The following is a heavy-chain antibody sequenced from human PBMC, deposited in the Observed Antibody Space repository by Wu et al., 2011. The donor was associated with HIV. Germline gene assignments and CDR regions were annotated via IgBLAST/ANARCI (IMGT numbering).Heavy chain of an antibody. CDR2: ISAYNGDT. D-gene: IGHD3-10*01. Sequence: QVQLVQSGAEVKKPGASVKVSCKASGYTFTSYGISWVRQAPGQGLEWMGWISAYNGDTNYAQKLQGRVTMTTDTSTSTAYMELRSLRSDDTAVYYCARDPPQIKLLWFGELFPQLDYYYYMDVWGKGTTVTV. CDR1: GYTFTSYG. V-gene: IGHV1-18*01. CDR3: ARDPPQIKLLWFGELFPQLDYYYYMDV. J-gene: IGHJ6*03.